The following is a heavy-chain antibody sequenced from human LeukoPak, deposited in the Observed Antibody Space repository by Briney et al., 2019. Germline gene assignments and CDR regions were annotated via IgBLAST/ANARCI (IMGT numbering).Heavy chain of an antibody. J-gene: IGHJ4*02. D-gene: IGHD6-19*01. CDR2: FYHDGST. CDR3: AISGWNFHYFDC. Sequence: PSETLSLTCAVSGYSISSGYYWGWIRQPPGRGLEWIGSFYHDGSTYYNPSLKSRVTVSVDTSKNQFSLNLNSVTAADTAVYYCAISGWNFHYFDCWGQGTLVTVSS. CDR1: GYSISSGYY. V-gene: IGHV4-38-2*01.